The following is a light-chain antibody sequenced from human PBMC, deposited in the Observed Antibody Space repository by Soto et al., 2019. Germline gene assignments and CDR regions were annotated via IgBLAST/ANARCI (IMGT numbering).Light chain of an antibody. V-gene: IGKV1-5*03. CDR2: RAS. CDR3: QQYNTDSHT. CDR1: QSIINW. J-gene: IGKJ2*01. Sequence: DIQMTQSPSTLSASVGDRVTITCRASQSIINWLAWYQQKPGKAPKLLIYRASALERGVPSRFTGSGSGTEFTLTISSLQPDDFAIYFCQQYNTDSHTFGQGTKLEIK.